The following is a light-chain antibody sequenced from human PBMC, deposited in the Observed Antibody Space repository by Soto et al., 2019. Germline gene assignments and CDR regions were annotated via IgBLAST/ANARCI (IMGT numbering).Light chain of an antibody. CDR3: QQLKTDPIT. V-gene: IGKV1-9*01. CDR1: QGISSY. J-gene: IGKJ5*01. Sequence: IQLTQSPSSLSASVGDRVTITCRASQGISSYLAWYQQKPGKAPKLLIYGASTLEGGVPFRFSGSGSGTDFTLIISSVQPEDFATYYCQQLKTDPITFGQGTRRE. CDR2: GAS.